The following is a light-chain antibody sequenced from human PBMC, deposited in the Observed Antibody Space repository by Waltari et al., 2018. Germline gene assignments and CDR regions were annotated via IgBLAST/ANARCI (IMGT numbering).Light chain of an antibody. CDR2: STK. J-gene: IGLJ3*02. Sequence: QTVVTQEPSFSVSPGGTVTLTCGLSTGSVSNSYYPSWYQQTPGQAPRTLMYSTKTRSPGVPDRCAGAILGNKAALTSTGAQAEDESVYYCLLYMGSGAWVFGGGTKLTVL. V-gene: IGLV8-61*01. CDR1: TGSVSNSYY. CDR3: LLYMGSGAWV.